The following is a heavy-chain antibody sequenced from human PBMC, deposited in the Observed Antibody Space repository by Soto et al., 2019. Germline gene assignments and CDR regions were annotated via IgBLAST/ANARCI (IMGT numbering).Heavy chain of an antibody. CDR1: GGTFSSYA. V-gene: IGHV1-69*13. D-gene: IGHD1-26*01. CDR3: AGGLGGSSYYYYYGMDV. Sequence: SVKVSCKASGGTFSSYAISWVRQAPGQGLEWMGGIIPIFGTANYAQKFQGRVTITADESTSTAYMELSSLRSEDTAVYYCAGGLGGSSYYYYYGMDVWGQGTTVTVSS. CDR2: IIPIFGTA. J-gene: IGHJ6*02.